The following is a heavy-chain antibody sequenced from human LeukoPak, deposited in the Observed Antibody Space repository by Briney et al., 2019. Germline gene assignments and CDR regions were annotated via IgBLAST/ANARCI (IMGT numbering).Heavy chain of an antibody. V-gene: IGHV3-48*03. CDR1: GFTFSSYE. Sequence: GGSLRLSCAASGFTFSSYEMNWVRQAPGKGLEWVSYISSSGSTIYYADSVKGRFTISRDNAKNSLYLQMNRLRAEDSAVYYCARDQAGRHSDYWGQGTLVTVSS. CDR2: ISSSGSTI. D-gene: IGHD6-13*01. CDR3: ARDQAGRHSDY. J-gene: IGHJ4*02.